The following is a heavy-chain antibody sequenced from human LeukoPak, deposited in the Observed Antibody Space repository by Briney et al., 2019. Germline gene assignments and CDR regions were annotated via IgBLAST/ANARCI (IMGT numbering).Heavy chain of an antibody. V-gene: IGHV4-31*03. Sequence: PSQTLSLTCTVSGGSISSGGYSWTWIRQHPGKGLEWIGYIYYSGSTYYNPSLKSRITISVDTSKSQFSLKLSSVTAADTAVYYCARAFGGFDYWGQGTLVTVSS. CDR3: ARAFGGFDY. J-gene: IGHJ4*02. D-gene: IGHD3-10*01. CDR2: IYYSGST. CDR1: GGSISSGGYS.